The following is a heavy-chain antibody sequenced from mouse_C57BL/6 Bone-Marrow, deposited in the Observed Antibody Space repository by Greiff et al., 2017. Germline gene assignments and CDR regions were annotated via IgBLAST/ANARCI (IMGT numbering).Heavy chain of an antibody. D-gene: IGHD1-1*01. CDR3: ARSRVNYYGSRYAMAY. J-gene: IGHJ4*01. Sequence: VQLQQPGAELAKPGASVKLSCKASGYTFTSYWMHWVKQRPGQGLEWIGYINPSSGYTKYNQKFKGKATLTADKSSSTAYMQLSSLTYEYSAVYYCARSRVNYYGSRYAMAYGGQGTLVTVAS. CDR1: GYTFTSYW. V-gene: IGHV1-7*01. CDR2: INPSSGYT.